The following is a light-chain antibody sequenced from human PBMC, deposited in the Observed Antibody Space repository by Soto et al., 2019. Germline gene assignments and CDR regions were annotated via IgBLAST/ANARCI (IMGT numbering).Light chain of an antibody. Sequence: QSALTQPASVSGSPGQSITISCTGTSSDVGSYNLVSWYQQHPDKAPKLMIYEVSKRPSGVSNRFSGSKSGNTASLTISGLQAEDEAHYYCCSYAGTKVFGGGTKLTVL. CDR3: CSYAGTKV. CDR1: SSDVGSYNL. J-gene: IGLJ3*02. V-gene: IGLV2-23*02. CDR2: EVS.